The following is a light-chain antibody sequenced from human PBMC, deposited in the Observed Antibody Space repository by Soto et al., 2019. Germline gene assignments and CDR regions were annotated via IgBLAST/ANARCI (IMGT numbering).Light chain of an antibody. V-gene: IGLV2-14*01. Sequence: QSALTQPASVSGSPGQSITISCAGTSSDVGGYNYVSWYQQHPGKAPKLMIYDVGNRPSGVSNRFSGSKSGSTASLTISGLQAEDEADYYCSSYASSSTVVFGGGTKLTVL. J-gene: IGLJ2*01. CDR1: SSDVGGYNY. CDR2: DVG. CDR3: SSYASSSTVV.